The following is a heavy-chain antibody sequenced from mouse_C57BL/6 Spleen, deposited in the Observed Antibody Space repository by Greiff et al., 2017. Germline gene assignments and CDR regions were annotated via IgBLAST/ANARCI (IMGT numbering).Heavy chain of an antibody. V-gene: IGHV1-50*01. CDR2: IDPSDSYT. D-gene: IGHD3-2*02. CDR3: AAQATGFDY. Sequence: QVQLQQPGAELVKPGASVKLSCKASGYTFTSYWMQWVKQRPGQGLEWIGEIDPSDSYTNYNQKFKGKATLTVDTSSSTAYMQLSSLTSEDSAVYYCAAQATGFDYWGQGTTLTVSS. J-gene: IGHJ2*01. CDR1: GYTFTSYW.